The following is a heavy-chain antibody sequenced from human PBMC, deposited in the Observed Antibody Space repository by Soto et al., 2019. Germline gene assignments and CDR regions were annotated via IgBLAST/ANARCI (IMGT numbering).Heavy chain of an antibody. J-gene: IGHJ6*02. CDR1: GGSISSGDYY. CDR2: IYYSGST. V-gene: IGHV4-30-4*01. CDR3: ARVDYGDHYYYGMDV. D-gene: IGHD4-17*01. Sequence: QVQLQESGPGLVKPSQTLSLTCTVSGGSISSGDYYCSWIRQPPGKGLEWFGYIYYSGSTYYNPSLKSRGTISVDTSKNQLSLKLSSVTAADTAVYYCARVDYGDHYYYGMDVWGQWTTLTVSS.